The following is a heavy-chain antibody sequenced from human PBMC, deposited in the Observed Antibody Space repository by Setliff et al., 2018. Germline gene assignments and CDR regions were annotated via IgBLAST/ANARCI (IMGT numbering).Heavy chain of an antibody. D-gene: IGHD6-19*01. CDR1: GFTFSTYR. Sequence: PGGSLRLSCAASGFTFSTYRMHWVRQAPGKGLEWVAVIWHDGGEKYYADSVKGRFTISRDNSKNTLYLQMNSLSAEDTAVYYCARTCSGSTCHAGLDYWGQGIPVTVSS. V-gene: IGHV3-33*08. J-gene: IGHJ4*02. CDR3: ARTCSGSTCHAGLDY. CDR2: IWHDGGEK.